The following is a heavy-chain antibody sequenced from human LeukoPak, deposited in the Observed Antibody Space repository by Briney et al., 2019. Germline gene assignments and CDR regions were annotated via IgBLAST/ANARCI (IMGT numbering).Heavy chain of an antibody. CDR2: INPNSGGT. V-gene: IGHV1-2*02. D-gene: IGHD5-24*01. CDR3: AREGGYNPGAFDI. Sequence: GSSVKVSCKASGGTFSSYAISWVRQAPGQGLEWMGWINPNSGGTNYAQKFQGRVTMTRDTSISTAYMELSRLRSDDTAVYYCAREGGYNPGAFDIWGQGTMVTVSS. J-gene: IGHJ3*02. CDR1: GGTFSSYA.